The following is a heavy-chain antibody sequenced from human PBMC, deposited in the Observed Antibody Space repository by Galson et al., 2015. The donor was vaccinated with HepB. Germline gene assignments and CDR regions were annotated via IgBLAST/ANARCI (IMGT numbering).Heavy chain of an antibody. V-gene: IGHV1-2*02. D-gene: IGHD1-14*01. Sequence: QSGAEVKKPGASVKVSCKASGYTFTGYYMHWVRQAPGQGLEWMGWINPNSGGTNYALKFQGRVAITTDTSTSTVYMEVRSLRSDDTAVYYCARARYNISPPDYWGQGTLVTVSS. CDR1: GYTFTGYY. J-gene: IGHJ4*02. CDR2: INPNSGGT. CDR3: ARARYNISPPDY.